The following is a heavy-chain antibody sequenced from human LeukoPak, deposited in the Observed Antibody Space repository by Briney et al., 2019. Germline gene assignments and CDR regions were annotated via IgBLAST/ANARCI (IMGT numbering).Heavy chain of an antibody. Sequence: GGSLRLSCAASGFTFSSYEMNGVRQAPGKGLEGVSYISSSGSTIYYADSVKGRFTISRDNAKNSLYLQMNSLRAEDTAVYYCAREGTTVTTTDVNGMGVWGKGTTVTVSS. J-gene: IGHJ6*04. V-gene: IGHV3-48*03. CDR1: GFTFSSYE. D-gene: IGHD4-17*01. CDR2: ISSSGSTI. CDR3: AREGTTVTTTDVNGMGV.